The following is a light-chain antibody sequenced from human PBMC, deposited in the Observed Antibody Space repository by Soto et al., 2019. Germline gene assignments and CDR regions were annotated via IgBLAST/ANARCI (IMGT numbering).Light chain of an antibody. CDR1: SSDVGGYNY. Sequence: QSALTQPASVSGSPGQSITISCTGTSSDVGGYNYVSWYQHHPGKAPKLMIFEVSNRPSGVSNRFSGSKSGNTASLTISGLQAEDEADYYCSSYTSSSTLVYVFGTGTKV. CDR2: EVS. CDR3: SSYTSSSTLVYV. J-gene: IGLJ1*01. V-gene: IGLV2-14*01.